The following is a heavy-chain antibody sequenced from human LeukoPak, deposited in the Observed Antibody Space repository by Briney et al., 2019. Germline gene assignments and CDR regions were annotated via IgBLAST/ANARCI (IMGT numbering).Heavy chain of an antibody. V-gene: IGHV3-23*01. CDR1: GFTFSSYA. D-gene: IGHD3-22*01. CDR3: AKLYDYDNSGYTY. Sequence: GGSLRLSCAASGFTFSSYAMSWVRQAPGMGPEWVSGISGSGGSTYYADSVKGRFTISRDNSKNTLYLQMNSLRAEDTAVYYCAKLYDYDNSGYTYWGQGTLVTVSS. J-gene: IGHJ4*02. CDR2: ISGSGGST.